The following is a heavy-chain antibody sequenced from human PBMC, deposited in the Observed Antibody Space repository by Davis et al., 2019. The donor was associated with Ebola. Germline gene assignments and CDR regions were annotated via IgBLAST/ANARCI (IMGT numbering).Heavy chain of an antibody. CDR3: ASGDGRGNSYDMDV. CDR2: IKQDGSEK. CDR1: GFTFSSYW. D-gene: IGHD4-23*01. Sequence: PGGSLRLSCAASGFTFSSYWMSWVHQAPGKGLEWVANIKQDGSEKYYVDSVKGRFTISRDNAKNSLFLQMNSLRAEDTALYYCASGDGRGNSYDMDVWGQGTTVTVSS. V-gene: IGHV3-7*03. J-gene: IGHJ6*02.